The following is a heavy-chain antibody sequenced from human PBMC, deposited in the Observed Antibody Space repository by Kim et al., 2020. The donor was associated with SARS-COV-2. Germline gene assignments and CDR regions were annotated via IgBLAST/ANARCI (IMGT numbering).Heavy chain of an antibody. CDR1: GGSISSGGYY. D-gene: IGHD3-9*01. J-gene: IGHJ5*02. CDR2: IYYSGST. V-gene: IGHV4-31*03. CDR3: AREYYDILTGYYYWFDP. Sequence: SETLSLTCTVSGGSISSGGYYWSWIRQHPGKGLEWIGYIYYSGSTYYNPSLKSRVTISVDTSKNQFSLKLSSVTAADTAVYYCAREYYDILTGYYYWFDPWGQGTLVTVSS.